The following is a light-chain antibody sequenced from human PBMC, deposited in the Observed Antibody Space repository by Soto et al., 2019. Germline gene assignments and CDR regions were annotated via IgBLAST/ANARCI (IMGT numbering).Light chain of an antibody. J-gene: IGLJ2*01. CDR2: EVS. CDR3: SSYAGSNRV. Sequence: QSALTQPPSASVSPGQSVTISCTGTSSDVGGYNYVSWYQQHPGKAPKLMIYEVSKRPSGVPDRFSGSKSGNTASLTVSGLQAEDEADYYCSSYAGSNRVFGGGTQLTVL. CDR1: SSDVGGYNY. V-gene: IGLV2-8*01.